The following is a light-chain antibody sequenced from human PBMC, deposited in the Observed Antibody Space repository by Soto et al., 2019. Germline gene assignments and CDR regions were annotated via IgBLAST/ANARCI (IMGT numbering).Light chain of an antibody. V-gene: IGLV2-11*01. J-gene: IGLJ1*01. CDR1: SSDVGGYNY. Sequence: QSVLTQPRSVSGSPGQSVTISCTGTSSDVGGYNYVSWYQQHPGKAPKLMIYDVSKRPSGVPDRFSGSKSGNTASLTISGLQAEDEADYSCCAYAGSYTFNVLGTATKVTV. CDR3: CAYAGSYTFNV. CDR2: DVS.